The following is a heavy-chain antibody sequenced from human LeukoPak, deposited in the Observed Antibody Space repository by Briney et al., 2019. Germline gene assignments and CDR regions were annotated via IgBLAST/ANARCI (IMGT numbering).Heavy chain of an antibody. D-gene: IGHD3-3*01. CDR2: ISAYNGNT. V-gene: IGHV1-18*01. CDR3: ARHYDFWSGYLDHVDWFDP. J-gene: IGHJ5*02. Sequence: ASVKVSCKASGYTFTSYGISWVRQAPGQGLEWMGWISAYNGNTNYAQKLQGRVTMTTDTSTSTAYMELRSLRSDDTAVYYCARHYDFWSGYLDHVDWFDPWGQGTLVTVSS. CDR1: GYTFTSYG.